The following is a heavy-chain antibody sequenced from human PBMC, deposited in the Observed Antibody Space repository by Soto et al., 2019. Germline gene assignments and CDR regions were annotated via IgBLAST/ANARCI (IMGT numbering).Heavy chain of an antibody. J-gene: IGHJ4*02. D-gene: IGHD3-16*01. Sequence: PSETLSLTCTVSGGPISSYYWTWIRQPPGKGLEWIGYIYYTGSTDYNPSLKSRVSMSIDPHKNQFSLNLSSVTAADTAVYYCERDFGSTMPSLVWGQGTLVTVT. CDR2: IYYTGST. CDR1: GGPISSYY. CDR3: ERDFGSTMPSLV. V-gene: IGHV4-59*01.